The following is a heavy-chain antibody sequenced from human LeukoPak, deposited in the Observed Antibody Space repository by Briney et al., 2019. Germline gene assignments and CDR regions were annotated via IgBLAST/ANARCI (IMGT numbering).Heavy chain of an antibody. J-gene: IGHJ6*02. CDR3: ARDATAEDVIPFTESTKYYYYYGMDV. Sequence: GGSLRLSRAASGFTVSSNYMSWVRQAPGKGLEWVSVIYSGGSTYYADSVKGRFTISRDNSKNTLYLQMNSLRAEDTAVYYCARDATAEDVIPFTESTKYYYYYGMDVWGQGTTVTVSS. CDR1: GFTVSSNY. D-gene: IGHD3-16*02. V-gene: IGHV3-53*01. CDR2: IYSGGST.